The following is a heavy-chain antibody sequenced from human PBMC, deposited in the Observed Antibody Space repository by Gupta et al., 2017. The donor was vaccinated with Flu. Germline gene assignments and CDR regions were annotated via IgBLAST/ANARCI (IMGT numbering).Heavy chain of an antibody. D-gene: IGHD3-9*01. Sequence: GKGMEWIGEVNHSGSTNYNPSIKSRVTISVDTSKNQFSLKLSSVTAADTAVYYCARGRMRYFDWLLGEGMDVWGQGTTVTVSS. CDR3: ARGRMRYFDWLLGEGMDV. J-gene: IGHJ6*02. V-gene: IGHV4-34*01. CDR2: VNHSGST.